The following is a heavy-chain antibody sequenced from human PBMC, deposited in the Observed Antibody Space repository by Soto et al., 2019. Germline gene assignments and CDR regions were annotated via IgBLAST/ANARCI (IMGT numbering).Heavy chain of an antibody. V-gene: IGHV3-21*01. CDR3: ARPRSIAVAAFDY. Sequence: GGSLRLSCAASGFTFSSYSMNWVRQAPGPGLEWVSSISSSSSYIYYADSVKDRLTISRDNAKNSLYLQMNSLRAEDTAVYYCARPRSIAVAAFDYWGQGTLVTVS. J-gene: IGHJ4*02. D-gene: IGHD6-19*01. CDR1: GFTFSSYS. CDR2: ISSSSSYI.